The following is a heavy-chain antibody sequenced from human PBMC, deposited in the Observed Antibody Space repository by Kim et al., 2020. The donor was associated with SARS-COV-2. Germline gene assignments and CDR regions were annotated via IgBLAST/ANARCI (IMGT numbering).Heavy chain of an antibody. CDR2: IYVSGST. D-gene: IGHD5-18*01. CDR3: ARVVKGGFSYGFEDH. CDR1: GGSISSGAYC. J-gene: IGHJ4*02. Sequence: SETLSLTCTVSGGSISSGAYCWSWIRQHPGKGLEWIGYIYVSGSTYYNPSLQSRVRISVDTSNRQFSLKLTSVTAADTAVYYCARVVKGGFSYGFEDHWGQGTLVTVSS. V-gene: IGHV4-31*03.